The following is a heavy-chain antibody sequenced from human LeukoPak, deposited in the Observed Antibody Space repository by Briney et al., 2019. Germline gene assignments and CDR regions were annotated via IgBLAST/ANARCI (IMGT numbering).Heavy chain of an antibody. Sequence: SQTLSLTCTVSGGSISSGGYYWSWIRQSPGKGLEWIGYIYHSGSTYYNPSLKSRVTISVDRSKNQFSLKLSSVTAADTAVYYCAREGGIAARPFDYWGQGTLVTVSS. D-gene: IGHD6-6*01. CDR3: AREGGIAARPFDY. CDR2: IYHSGST. V-gene: IGHV4-30-2*06. J-gene: IGHJ4*02. CDR1: GGSISSGGYY.